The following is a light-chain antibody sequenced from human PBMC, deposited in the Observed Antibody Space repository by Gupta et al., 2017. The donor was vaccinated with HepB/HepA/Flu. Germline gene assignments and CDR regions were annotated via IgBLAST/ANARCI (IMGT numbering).Light chain of an antibody. CDR3: CSYASISTSIYV. J-gene: IGLJ1*01. CDR2: EVN. V-gene: IGLV2-23*02. Sequence: QSALTQPASVSGSPGQSITISCPGANGDVGSYNLVSWYQQHPAKAPKLLIYEVNKRPSGVSDRFSGSKSGNTASLTISGLQAEDEADYYCCSYASISTSIYVFGTGTKVTVL. CDR1: NGDVGSYNL.